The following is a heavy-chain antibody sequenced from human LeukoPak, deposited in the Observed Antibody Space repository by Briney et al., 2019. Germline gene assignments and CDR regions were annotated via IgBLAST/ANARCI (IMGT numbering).Heavy chain of an antibody. CDR3: AYSSSWRKFDY. D-gene: IGHD6-13*01. CDR2: IYSGGST. CDR1: GYTVSSNY. J-gene: IGHJ4*02. Sequence: GGSLRLSCAASGYTVSSNYMSWVRQAPGKGLEWVSVIYSGGSTYYADSVKGRFTVSRDNSKNTLYLQMNSLRAEDTAVYYCAYSSSWRKFDYWGQGTLVTVSS. V-gene: IGHV3-66*01.